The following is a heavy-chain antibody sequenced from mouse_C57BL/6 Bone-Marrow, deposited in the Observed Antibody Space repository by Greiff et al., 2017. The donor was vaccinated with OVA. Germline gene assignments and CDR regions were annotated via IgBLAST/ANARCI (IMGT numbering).Heavy chain of an antibody. CDR1: GYTFTSYW. Sequence: EVQLQQSGTVLARPGASVKMSCKTSGYTFTSYWMHWVKQRPGQGLEWIGAIYPGNSDTSYNQKFKGKAKLTAVTSASTAYMELSSLTNEDSAVYYCTRYPYYSNYGYYAMDDWGQGTSVTVSS. CDR2: IYPGNSDT. V-gene: IGHV1-5*01. CDR3: TRYPYYSNYGYYAMDD. D-gene: IGHD2-5*01. J-gene: IGHJ4*01.